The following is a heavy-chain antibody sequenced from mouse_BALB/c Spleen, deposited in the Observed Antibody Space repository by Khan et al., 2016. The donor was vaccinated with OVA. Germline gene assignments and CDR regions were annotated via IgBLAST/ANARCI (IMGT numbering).Heavy chain of an antibody. V-gene: IGHV3-2*02. D-gene: IGHD1-1*01. J-gene: IGHJ1*01. Sequence: EVQLQESGPGLVKPSQSLSLTCTVTVYSITSDYAWNWIRQFPGNKLEWMGYISYSGSAYYNPSLKSRISITRDTSENQFFLQLNSVTTEDSATYYCSRRYYYGHWYFDVWGAGTTVTVSS. CDR2: ISYSGSA. CDR1: VYSITSDYA. CDR3: SRRYYYGHWYFDV.